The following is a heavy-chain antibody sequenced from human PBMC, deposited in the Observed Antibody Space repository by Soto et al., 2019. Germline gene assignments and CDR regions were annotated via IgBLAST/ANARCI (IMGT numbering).Heavy chain of an antibody. J-gene: IGHJ3*02. CDR1: GFTFSSYS. V-gene: IGHV3-48*01. Sequence: PGGSLSLSCASSGFTFSSYSMNWVRQAPGKGLEWVSYISSSRSTIYYADSVKGRFTISRDNAKNTLYLQMNSLRAEDTAVYYCAREERKAFDIWGQGTMVTVSS. D-gene: IGHD1-1*01. CDR3: AREERKAFDI. CDR2: ISSSRSTI.